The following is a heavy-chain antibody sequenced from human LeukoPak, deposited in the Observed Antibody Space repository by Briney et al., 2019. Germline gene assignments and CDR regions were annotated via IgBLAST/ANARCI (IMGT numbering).Heavy chain of an antibody. V-gene: IGHV1-2*02. D-gene: IGHD3-22*01. CDR3: ARDERYYDSSGYYYVARGDAFDI. CDR1: GYTFTGYY. J-gene: IGHJ3*02. Sequence: ASVKVSCKASGYTFTGYYMHWVRQAPGQGLEWMGWINPNSDGTNYAQKFQGRVTMTRDTSISTAYMELSRLRSDDTAVYYCARDERYYDSSGYYYVARGDAFDIWGQGTMVTVSS. CDR2: INPNSDGT.